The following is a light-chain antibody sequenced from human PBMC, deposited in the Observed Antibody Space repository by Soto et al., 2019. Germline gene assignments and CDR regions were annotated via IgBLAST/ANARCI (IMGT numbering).Light chain of an antibody. Sequence: QSALTQPASVPGSPGQSITISCTGTSSDVGGYNYVSWYQHHPGKAPKLMIYDVNYRPSGVSNRFSGSKSGNTASLTVSGLQAEDEADYYCSSYTSSSTWVFGGGTQLTVL. CDR1: SSDVGGYNY. CDR2: DVN. CDR3: SSYTSSSTWV. J-gene: IGLJ3*02. V-gene: IGLV2-14*03.